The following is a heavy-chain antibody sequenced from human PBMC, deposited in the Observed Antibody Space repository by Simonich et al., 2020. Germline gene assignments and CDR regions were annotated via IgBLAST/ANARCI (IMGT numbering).Heavy chain of an antibody. CDR3: ARWPSIPASYGSGSYFDY. Sequence: QVQLVQSGAEVKKPGASVKVSCKASGYTFTGYYMHWVRQAPGQGLGGMGRNNPKRGGTNYAQKFQGRVTMTRETSISTAYMELSRLRSDDTAVYYCARWPSIPASYGSGSYFDYWGQGTLVTVSS. CDR2: NNPKRGGT. J-gene: IGHJ4*02. V-gene: IGHV1-2*02. CDR1: GYTFTGYY. D-gene: IGHD3-10*01.